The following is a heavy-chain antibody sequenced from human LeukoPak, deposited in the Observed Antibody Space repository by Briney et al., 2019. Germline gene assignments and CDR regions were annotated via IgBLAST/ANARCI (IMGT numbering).Heavy chain of an antibody. Sequence: PSETLSLTCTVSGGSISSYYWSWIRQPPGKGLEWIGYIYYSGSTNYNPSLKSRVTISVDTSKNQFSLKLSSVTAADTAVYYCARETRRTRFDYWGQGTLVTVSS. CDR3: ARETRRTRFDY. V-gene: IGHV4-59*12. CDR1: GGSISSYY. CDR2: IYYSGST. J-gene: IGHJ4*02. D-gene: IGHD2-2*01.